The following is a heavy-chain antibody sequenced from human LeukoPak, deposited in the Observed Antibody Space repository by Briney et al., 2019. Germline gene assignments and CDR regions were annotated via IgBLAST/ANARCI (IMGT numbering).Heavy chain of an antibody. V-gene: IGHV4-34*09. CDR1: GGSFSGYY. J-gene: IGHJ4*02. CDR2: INHSGST. CDR3: ARAHRKVGATTISHFDY. D-gene: IGHD1-26*01. Sequence: PSETLSLTCAVYGGSFSGYYWSWIRQPPGKGLEWIGEINHSGSTYCNPSLKSRVTISVDTSKNQFSLKLSSVTAADTAVYYCARAHRKVGATTISHFDYWGQGTLVTVSS.